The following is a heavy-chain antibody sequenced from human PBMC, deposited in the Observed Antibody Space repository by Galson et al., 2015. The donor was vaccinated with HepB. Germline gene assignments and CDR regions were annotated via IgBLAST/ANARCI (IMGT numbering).Heavy chain of an antibody. CDR1: GLTFSNYA. J-gene: IGHJ5*02. CDR2: INAANGNT. V-gene: IGHV1-3*01. Sequence: SVKVSCKASGLTFSNYAMHWVRQAPGQRLEWMGWINAANGNTKYSQKLQGRVTITRDTSASTAYMELSGLIFADTAVYYCASSVEQQPRGRITGDWLDPWGQGTLVTVSS. CDR3: ASSVEQQPRGRITGDWLDP. D-gene: IGHD6-13*01.